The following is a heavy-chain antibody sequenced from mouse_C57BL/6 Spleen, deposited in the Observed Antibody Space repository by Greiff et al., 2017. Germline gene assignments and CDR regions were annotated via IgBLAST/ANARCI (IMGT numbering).Heavy chain of an antibody. D-gene: IGHD2-5*01. CDR3: ARTRHSNRYYYAMDY. CDR2: IWSGGST. CDR1: GFSLTSYG. Sequence: VKLMESGPGLVQPSQSLSITCTVSGFSLTSYGVHWVRQSPGKGLEWLGVIWSGGSTDYNAAFISRLSISKDNSTSQVFFKMNSLQADDTAIYYCARTRHSNRYYYAMDYWGQGTSVTVSS. J-gene: IGHJ4*01. V-gene: IGHV2-2*01.